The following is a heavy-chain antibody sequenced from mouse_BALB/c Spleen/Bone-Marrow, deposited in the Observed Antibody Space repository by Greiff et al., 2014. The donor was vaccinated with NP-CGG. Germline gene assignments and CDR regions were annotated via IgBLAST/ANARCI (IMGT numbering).Heavy chain of an antibody. CDR1: GFTFSSYA. CDR3: AREVDGWYYLDY. J-gene: IGHJ2*01. D-gene: IGHD2-3*01. V-gene: IGHV5-6-5*01. Sequence: EVKLMESGGGLVKPGGSLKLSCAASGFTFSSYAMSWVRQTPEKRLEWVASISSGGSTYYPDSVKGRFTISRDNARNILYLQMSSLRSEDTAMYYCAREVDGWYYLDYWGQGTTLTVSS. CDR2: ISSGGST.